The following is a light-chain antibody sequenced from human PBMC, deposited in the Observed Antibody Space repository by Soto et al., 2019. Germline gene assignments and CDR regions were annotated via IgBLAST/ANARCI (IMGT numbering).Light chain of an antibody. V-gene: IGKV4-1*01. J-gene: IGKJ2*01. CDR1: QSVLYSLDNRNY. CDR3: HQYHTSPDT. CDR2: WAS. Sequence: DIVMTQSPDSLAVSLGERATINCKSSQSVLYSLDNRNYLAWYQQKPGQPPKLLIYWASTRESGVPDRFSGSGSGTDFTLTIISLQAEDVAVYYCHQYHTSPDTFGQGTKLEIK.